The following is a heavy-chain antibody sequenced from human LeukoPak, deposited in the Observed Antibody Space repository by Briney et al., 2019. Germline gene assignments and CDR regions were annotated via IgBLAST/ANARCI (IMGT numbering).Heavy chain of an antibody. CDR1: GFTFGSYW. J-gene: IGHJ4*02. CDR3: ARASDVGTIDH. CDR2: INEDGSEK. D-gene: IGHD7-27*01. V-gene: IGHV3-7*04. Sequence: GGSLRLSCAASGFTFGSYWMSWVRQAPGKGLEWVANINEDGSEKYHVDSVKGRFTISRDNAKNSLYPQMDSLTAADTAVYYCARASDVGTIDHWGQGTLVTVSS.